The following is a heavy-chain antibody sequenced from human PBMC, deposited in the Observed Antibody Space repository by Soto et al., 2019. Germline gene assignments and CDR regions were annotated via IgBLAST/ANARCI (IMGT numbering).Heavy chain of an antibody. CDR3: FNVAYGY. CDR1: GFSFGSNC. V-gene: IGHV3-7*01. Sequence: GGSLRLSCAASGFSFGSNCMSWVRQAPGKGLEWVANIKEDGTEEYYVDSVKGRFTISRDNAQNSLYLQMNSLRAEDTALYYCFNVAYGYWGQGTPVTVSS. CDR2: IKEDGTEE. J-gene: IGHJ4*02. D-gene: IGHD2-8*01.